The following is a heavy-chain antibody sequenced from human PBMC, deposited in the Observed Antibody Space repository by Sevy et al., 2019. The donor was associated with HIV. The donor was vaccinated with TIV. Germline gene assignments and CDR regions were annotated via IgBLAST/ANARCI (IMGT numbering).Heavy chain of an antibody. CDR1: GYIFNNYG. D-gene: IGHD2-15*01. V-gene: IGHV1-18*01. CDR3: ARVGGYCSGGNCYRLFYFDY. Sequence: ASVKVSCKASGYIFNNYGIGWVRQAPGQGLEWMGWISAYNGITNYAHKLQGRVTMTTDTSTGTAYMELRSLRSDDRAVYYCARVGGYCSGGNCYRLFYFDYWGQGTLVTVSS. J-gene: IGHJ4*02. CDR2: ISAYNGIT.